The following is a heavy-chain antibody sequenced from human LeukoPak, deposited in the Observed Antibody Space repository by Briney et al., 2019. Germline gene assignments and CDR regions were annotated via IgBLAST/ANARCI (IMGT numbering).Heavy chain of an antibody. D-gene: IGHD7-27*01. CDR3: ARERKELTGDNI. Sequence: GASVKVSCKASGGTFSSYAISWVRQAPGQGLEWMGGIIPIFGTANYAQKFQGRVTITADESTSTAYMELSSLRSGDTAVYYCARERKELTGDNIWGQGTLVTVSS. V-gene: IGHV1-69*13. CDR1: GGTFSSYA. J-gene: IGHJ4*02. CDR2: IIPIFGTA.